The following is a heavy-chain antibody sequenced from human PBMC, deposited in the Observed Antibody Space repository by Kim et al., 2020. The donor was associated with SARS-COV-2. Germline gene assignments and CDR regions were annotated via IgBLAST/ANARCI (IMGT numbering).Heavy chain of an antibody. CDR3: AREWGS. V-gene: IGHV3-30-3*01. CDR2: ISSDGSKT. CDR1: GFTFSTYA. D-gene: IGHD3-16*01. Sequence: GVSLRLSCAASGFTFSTYAMHWVRQPPGKGLEWVAFISSDGSKTYYEDSVKGRFTISRDNSKNMVYLQMNSLRAEDTTVYYCAREWGSWGQGTLVTVSS. J-gene: IGHJ5*02.